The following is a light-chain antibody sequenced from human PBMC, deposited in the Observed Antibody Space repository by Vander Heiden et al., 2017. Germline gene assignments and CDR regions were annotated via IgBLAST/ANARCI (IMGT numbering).Light chain of an antibody. CDR1: SSDVESYNL. Sequence: QSALTQPASASGSPGQSITISCPGTSSDVESYNLVSWYQHHPGQAPKLRIYEVSKRPSGVSNRFSGSKSGNTASLTIAVLQAEDEADYYCCSYAGSSTFVVFGGGTKLTVL. J-gene: IGLJ2*01. CDR3: CSYAGSSTFVV. V-gene: IGLV2-23*02. CDR2: EVS.